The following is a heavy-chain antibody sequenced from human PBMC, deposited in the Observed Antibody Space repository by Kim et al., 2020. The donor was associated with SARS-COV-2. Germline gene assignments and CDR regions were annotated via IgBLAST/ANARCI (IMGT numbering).Heavy chain of an antibody. D-gene: IGHD6-19*01. CDR3: ARLGYSSGWYEIDY. Sequence: AQGFTGRFVFSLDTSVSTAYLQISSLKAEDTAVYYCARLGYSSGWYEIDYWGQGTLVTVSS. V-gene: IGHV7-4-1*02. J-gene: IGHJ4*02.